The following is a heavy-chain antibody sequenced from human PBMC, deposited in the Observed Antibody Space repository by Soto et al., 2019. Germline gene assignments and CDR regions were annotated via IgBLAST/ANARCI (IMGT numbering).Heavy chain of an antibody. CDR3: AKVGSVAGTKTPDY. J-gene: IGHJ4*02. V-gene: IGHV3-23*01. CDR1: GFTFSSYA. Sequence: GGSLRLSCAASGFTFSSYAMSWVRQAPGKGLEWVSAISGSGGSTYYADSVKGRFTISRDNSKNTLYLQMNSLRAEDTAVYYCAKVGSVAGTKTPDYWGQGTLVTVSS. D-gene: IGHD6-19*01. CDR2: ISGSGGST.